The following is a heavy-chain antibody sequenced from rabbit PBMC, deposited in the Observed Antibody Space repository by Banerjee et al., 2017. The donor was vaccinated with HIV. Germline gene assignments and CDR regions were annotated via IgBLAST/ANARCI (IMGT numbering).Heavy chain of an antibody. CDR1: GADFSTYA. Sequence: QEQLEESGGGLVKPGGTLTLSCKGSGADFSTYAISWVRQAPGKGLEWIAFIYPDYGITDYASWVNGRFTISKTSSTTVTLQMTSLTAADTATYFCARDAAATSGYSFKLWGPGTLVTVS. D-gene: IGHD1-1*01. J-gene: IGHJ4*01. V-gene: IGHV1S45*01. CDR2: IYPDYGIT. CDR3: ARDAAATSGYSFKL.